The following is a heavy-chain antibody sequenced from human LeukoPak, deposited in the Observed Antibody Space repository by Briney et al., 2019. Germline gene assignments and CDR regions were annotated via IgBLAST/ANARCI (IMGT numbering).Heavy chain of an antibody. D-gene: IGHD1-1*01. CDR3: ARDLDDAFDI. CDR1: GYTXTDYY. J-gene: IGHJ3*02. Sequence: GASVKVSCKASGYTXTDYYIHWVRQAPGQGLEWMGWINPKTGSTNYPQKFQGRVTMTRDTSISTVNMELSRLRSDDTAVYFCARDLDDAFDIWGQGTVVTVSS. V-gene: IGHV1-2*02. CDR2: INPKTGST.